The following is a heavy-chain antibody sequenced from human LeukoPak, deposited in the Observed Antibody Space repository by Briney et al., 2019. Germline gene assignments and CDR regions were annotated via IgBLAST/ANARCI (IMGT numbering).Heavy chain of an antibody. V-gene: IGHV4-59*12. CDR1: GVSISSYY. Sequence: PSETLSLTCTVSGVSISSYYWSWIRQPPGKGLEWIGYIYYSGSTNYNPSLKSRVTISVDTSKNQFSLKLSSVTAADTAVYYCARGRGYSYGYAIDYWGQGTLVTVSS. CDR2: IYYSGST. J-gene: IGHJ4*02. CDR3: ARGRGYSYGYAIDY. D-gene: IGHD5-18*01.